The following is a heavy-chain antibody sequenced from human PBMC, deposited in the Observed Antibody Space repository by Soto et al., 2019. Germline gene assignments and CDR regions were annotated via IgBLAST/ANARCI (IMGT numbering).Heavy chain of an antibody. CDR1: GGSISSGGYS. V-gene: IGHV4-30-2*01. CDR2: LYHSGNT. CDR3: ARGPPHHY. J-gene: IGHJ4*02. Sequence: QLQLQESGSGLVKPSQTLSLTCAVSGGSISSGGYSWSWIRQPPGKGLEWIGYLYHSGNTYYNPSLKSRGTISVDWSKNQFSLTLSSVTAADTSVYYCARGPPHHYWGQGTLVTVSS.